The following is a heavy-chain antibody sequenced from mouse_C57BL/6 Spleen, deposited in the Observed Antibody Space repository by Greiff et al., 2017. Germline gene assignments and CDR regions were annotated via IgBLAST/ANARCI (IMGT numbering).Heavy chain of an antibody. D-gene: IGHD1-1*01. V-gene: IGHV3-6*01. Sequence: EVKLVESGPGLVKPSQSLSLTCSVTGYSITSGYYWNWIRQFPGNKLEWMGYISYDGSNNYNPSLKNRISITRDTSKNQFFLKLNSVTTEDTATYYCAREVLRYWYFDVWGTGTTVTVSS. CDR3: AREVLRYWYFDV. CDR1: GYSITSGYY. J-gene: IGHJ1*03. CDR2: ISYDGSN.